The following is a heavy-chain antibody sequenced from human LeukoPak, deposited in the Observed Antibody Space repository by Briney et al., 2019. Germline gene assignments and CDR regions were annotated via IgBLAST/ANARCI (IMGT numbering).Heavy chain of an antibody. CDR3: ARFLRSIAAAGTNWFDP. J-gene: IGHJ5*02. D-gene: IGHD6-13*01. V-gene: IGHV1-18*01. Sequence: RASVKVSCKASGYTFTSYGISWVRQAPGQGLEWMGWIIAYNGNTNYAQKLQGKVPITTDTSTSTAYMELRSLRSDDTAMYYCARFLRSIAAAGTNWFDPWGQGTLVTVSS. CDR1: GYTFTSYG. CDR2: IIAYNGNT.